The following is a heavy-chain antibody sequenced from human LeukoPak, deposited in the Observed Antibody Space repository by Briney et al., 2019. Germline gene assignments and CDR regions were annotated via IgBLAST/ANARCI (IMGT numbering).Heavy chain of an antibody. CDR3: ATASNYDFWSGSRYGMDV. Sequence: SVKVSCKASGGTFSSYAISWVRQAPGQGLEWMGEIIPIFGTANYAQKFQGRVTMTEDTSTDTAYMELSSLRSEDTAVYYCATASNYDFWSGSRYGMDVWGQGTTVTVSS. V-gene: IGHV1-69*06. J-gene: IGHJ6*02. CDR2: IIPIFGTA. D-gene: IGHD3-3*01. CDR1: GGTFSSYA.